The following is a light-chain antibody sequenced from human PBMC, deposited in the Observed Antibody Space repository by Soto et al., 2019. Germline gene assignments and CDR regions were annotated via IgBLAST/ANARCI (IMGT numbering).Light chain of an antibody. V-gene: IGKV1-5*01. Sequence: DIQMTQSPSTLTASVGDRAIITCRASQRVARWLAWYQQKPGKAPKVLISGASNLESGFPSRFSGSGFGTQFTLTISSLQPDDSATYYCQQYDTNWTFGQGTKVEI. CDR2: GAS. CDR1: QRVARW. J-gene: IGKJ1*01. CDR3: QQYDTNWT.